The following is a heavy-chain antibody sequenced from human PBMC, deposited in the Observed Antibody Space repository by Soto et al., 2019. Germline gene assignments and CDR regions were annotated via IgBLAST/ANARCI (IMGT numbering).Heavy chain of an antibody. J-gene: IGHJ5*02. V-gene: IGHV4-59*01. CDR2: IYYSGST. Sequence: PSETLSLTCTVSGGSISSYYWSWIRQPPGKGLEWIGYIYYSGSTNYNPSLKSRVTISVDTSKNQFSLKLSSVTAADTAVYYCARDSYDSSGHYYGALDNWFDPWGQGTLVTVSS. CDR3: ARDSYDSSGHYYGALDNWFDP. CDR1: GGSISSYY. D-gene: IGHD3-22*01.